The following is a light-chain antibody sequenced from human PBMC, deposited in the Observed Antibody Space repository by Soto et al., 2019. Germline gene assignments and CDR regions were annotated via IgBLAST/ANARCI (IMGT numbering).Light chain of an antibody. CDR1: SSDVGAYNY. V-gene: IGLV2-14*03. J-gene: IGLJ1*01. CDR3: CSYTSSSSLV. CDR2: DVT. Sequence: QSVLTQPASVSGSPGQSITISCTGTSSDVGAYNYVSWYQQYPGKAPKLMIYDVTSRPSGVSNRFSGSKSGNAASLTISGLQAEDEADCYCCSYTSSSSLVFGTGTKVTVL.